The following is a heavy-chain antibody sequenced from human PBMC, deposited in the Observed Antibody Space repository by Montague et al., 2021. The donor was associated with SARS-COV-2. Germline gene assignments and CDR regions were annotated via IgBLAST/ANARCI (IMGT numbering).Heavy chain of an antibody. J-gene: IGHJ4*02. D-gene: IGHD1-26*01. V-gene: IGHV4-61*02. CDR2: IRTTGNT. Sequence: TLSLTCTVSGASISTGIYYWSWIRQPAGKGLEWIGRIRTTGNTDYXSSLESRVFMSVDTSTNQFALSLTSVTAADMAVYSCARFGSGTLEFDLWGQRTLVTVSS. CDR3: ARFGSGTLEFDL. CDR1: GASISTGIYY.